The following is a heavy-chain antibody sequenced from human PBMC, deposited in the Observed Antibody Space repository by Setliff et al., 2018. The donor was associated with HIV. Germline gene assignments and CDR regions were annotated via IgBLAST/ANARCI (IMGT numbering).Heavy chain of an antibody. V-gene: IGHV4-59*11. CDR3: ARGLSIFGVATPGFYSFMDV. CDR2: IHYSGSS. CDR1: GGSTTGHY. J-gene: IGHJ6*03. D-gene: IGHD3-3*01. Sequence: PSETLSLTCTVSGGSTTGHYWSWIRQPPGKGLEWIGYIHYSGSSNYNPSLKSRVSISLDTSKKQVSLKLDSVTAADTAVYYCARGLSIFGVATPGFYSFMDVWGKGTTVTVSS.